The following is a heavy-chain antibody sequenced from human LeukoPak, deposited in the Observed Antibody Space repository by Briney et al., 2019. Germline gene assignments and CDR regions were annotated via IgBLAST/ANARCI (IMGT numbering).Heavy chain of an antibody. Sequence: PGGSLRLSCAASGFTFSSYEMNWVRQAPGKGLEWVSYISSSGSTIYYADSVKGRFTISRDNAKNSLYLQMNSLRAEDTAVYYCARDQLGYCSGGSCYGVAFDIWGQGTMVTVSS. CDR3: ARDQLGYCSGGSCYGVAFDI. CDR1: GFTFSSYE. J-gene: IGHJ3*02. D-gene: IGHD2-15*01. V-gene: IGHV3-48*03. CDR2: ISSSGSTI.